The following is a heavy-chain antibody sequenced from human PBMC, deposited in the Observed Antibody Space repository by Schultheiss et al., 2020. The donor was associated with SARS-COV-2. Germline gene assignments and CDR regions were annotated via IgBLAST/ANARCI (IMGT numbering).Heavy chain of an antibody. V-gene: IGHV3-48*01. CDR2: ISGSGDTI. D-gene: IGHD3-16*01. Sequence: GGSLRLSCAASGFTFSSYSMNWVRQAPGKGLEWVSYISGSGDTIYYADSVKGRFTISRDNSKNTLYLQMNSLRAEDTAVYYCARGLVPANGDSLDYWGQGTLVTVSS. CDR3: ARGLVPANGDSLDY. J-gene: IGHJ4*02. CDR1: GFTFSSYS.